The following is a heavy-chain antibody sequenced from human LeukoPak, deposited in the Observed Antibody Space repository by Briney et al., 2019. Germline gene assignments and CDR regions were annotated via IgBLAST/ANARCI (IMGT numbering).Heavy chain of an antibody. D-gene: IGHD2-2*02. Sequence: ASVKVSCKASGYTFTSYGISWVRQAPGQGLEWMGGIIPILGTANYAQKFQGRVTITTDESTSTAYMELSSLRSEDTAVYYCARGRAYCSSTSCYTSDAFDIWGQGTMVTVSS. CDR1: GYTFTSYG. CDR3: ARGRAYCSSTSCYTSDAFDI. V-gene: IGHV1-69*05. CDR2: IIPILGTA. J-gene: IGHJ3*02.